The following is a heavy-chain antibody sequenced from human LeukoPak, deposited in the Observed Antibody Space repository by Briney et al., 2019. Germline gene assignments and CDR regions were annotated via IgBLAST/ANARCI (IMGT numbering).Heavy chain of an antibody. CDR3: ARGTLGILTNDAFDI. CDR2: IYYSGST. J-gene: IGHJ3*02. D-gene: IGHD7-27*01. CDR1: GGSISSGGYY. V-gene: IGHV4-39*07. Sequence: SETLSLTCTVSGGSISSGGYYWSWIRQPPGKGLEWIGSIYYSGSTYYNPSLKSRVTISVDTSKNQFSLKLSSVTAADTAVYYCARGTLGILTNDAFDIWGQGTIVTVSS.